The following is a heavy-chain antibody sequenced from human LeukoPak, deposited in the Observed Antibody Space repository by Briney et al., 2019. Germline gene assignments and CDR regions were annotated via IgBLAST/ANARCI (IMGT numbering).Heavy chain of an antibody. CDR3: APKSVDDSSGYHYYYGMDV. J-gene: IGHJ6*02. Sequence: SGTLSLTCAVSGGSISSSNWWSWVRQPPGKGLEWIGEIYHSGSTNYNPSLKSRVTISVDKSKNQFSLKLSSVAAADTAVYYCAPKSVDDSSGYHYYYGMDVWGQGTTVTVSS. CDR1: GGSISSSNW. D-gene: IGHD3-22*01. CDR2: IYHSGST. V-gene: IGHV4-4*02.